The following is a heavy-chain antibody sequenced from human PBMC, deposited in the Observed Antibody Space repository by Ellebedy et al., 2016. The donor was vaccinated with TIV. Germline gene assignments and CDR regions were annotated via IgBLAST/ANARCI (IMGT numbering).Heavy chain of an antibody. J-gene: IGHJ5*02. D-gene: IGHD4-17*01. CDR1: GFTFADYA. V-gene: IGHV3-9*01. Sequence: GGSLRLXXAASGFTFADYAMHWVRQAPGKGLEWVSGISYNSGAIGYADSVKGRFTISRDNAKSSLYLQMNSLRAEDTAFYYCAKAPSDTVTSSWFDPWGQGTLVTVSS. CDR3: AKAPSDTVTSSWFDP. CDR2: ISYNSGAI.